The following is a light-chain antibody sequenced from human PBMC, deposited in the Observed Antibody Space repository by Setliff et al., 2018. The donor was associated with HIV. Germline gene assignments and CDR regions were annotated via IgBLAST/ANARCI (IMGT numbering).Light chain of an antibody. CDR2: DVI. CDR3: SSFTSSITPFV. Sequence: QSALTQPASVSGSPGQSVTFSCTGSSSDVGAYDYVSWYQQHPGKAPKLILYDVIKRPSGVPDRFSGSKSGDTASLTISGLQAEDEADYYCSSFTSSITPFVFGSGTKVTVL. CDR1: SSDVGAYDY. V-gene: IGLV2-14*03. J-gene: IGLJ1*01.